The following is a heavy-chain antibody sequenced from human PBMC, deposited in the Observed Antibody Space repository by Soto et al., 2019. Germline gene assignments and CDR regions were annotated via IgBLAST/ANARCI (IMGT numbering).Heavy chain of an antibody. CDR3: ASLVLQLAPAH. CDR1: GGSISSSSYY. J-gene: IGHJ4*02. D-gene: IGHD6-13*01. CDR2: VYYSGST. Sequence: QLQLQESGPGLVKPSETLSLTCTVSGGSISSSSYYWGWIRQPPGKGLEWIGSVYYSGSTYCNPSLKSRVIISGVTANSHFSLKLSSVTAADTAVYDCASLVLQLAPAHWGQRTLVTVSS. V-gene: IGHV4-39*01.